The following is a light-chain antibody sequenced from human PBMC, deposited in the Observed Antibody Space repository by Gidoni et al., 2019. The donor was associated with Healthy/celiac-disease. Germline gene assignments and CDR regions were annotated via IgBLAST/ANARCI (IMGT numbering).Light chain of an antibody. CDR3: QQFNSYPRT. CDR2: DAS. J-gene: IGKJ5*01. Sequence: IQLTQSPSSLSASVGDRVTITCRASQGISSALAWYPQKPGKAPKLLIYDASSLESGVPSRFSGSGSETDFTLTISSLQPEDFATYYCQQFNSYPRTFGQGTRLEIK. CDR1: QGISSA. V-gene: IGKV1-13*02.